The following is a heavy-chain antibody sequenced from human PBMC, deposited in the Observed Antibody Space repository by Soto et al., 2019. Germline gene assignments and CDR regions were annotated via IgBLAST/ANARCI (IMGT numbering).Heavy chain of an antibody. D-gene: IGHD6-19*01. CDR1: GYTFTSYD. J-gene: IGHJ5*02. Sequence: QVQLVQSGAEVKKPGASVKVSCKASGYTFTSYDINWVRQATGQGLEWMGWMNPNSGNTGYAQKFQGRVTMTRNTSISTAYMDLSSLISEDTDVDYCAKAGQVGNWFDPWGQGTLGTVSS. CDR2: MNPNSGNT. V-gene: IGHV1-8*01. CDR3: AKAGQVGNWFDP.